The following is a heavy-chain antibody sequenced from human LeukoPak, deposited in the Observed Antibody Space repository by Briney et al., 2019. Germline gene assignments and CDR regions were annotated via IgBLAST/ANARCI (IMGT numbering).Heavy chain of an antibody. V-gene: IGHV3-53*01. J-gene: IGHJ4*02. D-gene: IGHD2-8*01. CDR2: IYSGGST. CDR3: ARDPGMRNDY. Sequence: GGSLRLSCAASGFTFSSYSMNWVRQAPGKGLEWVSVIYSGGSTYYADSVKGRFTISRGNSKNTLYLQMNSLRAEDTAVYYCARDPGMRNDYWGQGTLVTVSS. CDR1: GFTFSSYS.